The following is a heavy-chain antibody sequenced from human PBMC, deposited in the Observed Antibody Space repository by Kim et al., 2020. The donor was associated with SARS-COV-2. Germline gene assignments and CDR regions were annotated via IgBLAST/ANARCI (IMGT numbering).Heavy chain of an antibody. CDR3: ARGSWVGATMPHNWFDP. V-gene: IGHV1-8*01. D-gene: IGHD1-26*01. J-gene: IGHJ5*02. Sequence: ASVKVSCKASGYTFTSYDINWVRQATGQGLEWMGWMNPNSGNTGYAQKFQGRVTMTRNTSISTAYMELSSLRSEDTAVYYCARGSWVGATMPHNWFDPWGQGTLVTVSS. CDR2: MNPNSGNT. CDR1: GYTFTSYD.